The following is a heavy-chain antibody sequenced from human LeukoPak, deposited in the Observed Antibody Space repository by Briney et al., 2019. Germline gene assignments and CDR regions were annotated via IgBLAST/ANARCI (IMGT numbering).Heavy chain of an antibody. CDR2: IYTSGST. J-gene: IGHJ6*03. V-gene: IGHV4-4*07. CDR3: ARERVVVRASIYYYYMDV. D-gene: IGHD2-2*01. Sequence: SGTLSLTCTVSGGSISSYYWSWIRQPAGKGLEWIGRIYTSGSTNYNPSLKSRVTMSVDTSKNQFSLKLSSVTAADTAVYYCARERVVVRASIYYYYMDVWGKGTTVTVSS. CDR1: GGSISSYY.